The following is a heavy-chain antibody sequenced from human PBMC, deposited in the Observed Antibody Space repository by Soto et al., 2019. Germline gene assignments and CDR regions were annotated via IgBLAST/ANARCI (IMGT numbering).Heavy chain of an antibody. V-gene: IGHV1-18*01. J-gene: IGHJ4*02. CDR3: ARDSGVVVPAAIDY. CDR2: ISAYNGNT. CDR1: GYTFTSYG. Sequence: ASVKVSCKASGYTFTSYGISWVRQAPGQGLEWMGWISAYNGNTNYAQKLQGRVTMTTDTSTSTAYMELRSLRSADTAVYYCARDSGVVVPAAIDYWGQGTLVTVSS. D-gene: IGHD2-2*01.